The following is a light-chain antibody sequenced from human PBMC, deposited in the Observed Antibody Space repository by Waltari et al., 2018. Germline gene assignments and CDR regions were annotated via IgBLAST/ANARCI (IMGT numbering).Light chain of an antibody. CDR2: GAS. CDR3: QQYNNYPPT. J-gene: IGKJ5*01. V-gene: IGKV1-16*01. Sequence: DIQMTQSPSSLSASVGDRVSITCRASQDIGHYVIWYQQKPGKAPRSLISGASNLRSGVPSRFSGGGSGTDFTLTITALQPDDFATYYCQQYNNYPPTFGQGTRLEIK. CDR1: QDIGHY.